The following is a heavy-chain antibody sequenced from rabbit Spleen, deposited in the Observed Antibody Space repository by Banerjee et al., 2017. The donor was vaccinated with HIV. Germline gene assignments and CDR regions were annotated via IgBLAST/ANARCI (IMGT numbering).Heavy chain of an antibody. Sequence: QSLEESGGGLVQPEGSLTLTCKASEFSFSSNSYMCWVRQAPGKGLEWIACIDTGSRDFTYYASWAKGRFTISKTSSTTVTLQMTSLTAADTAAYFCARDNGSGDYIDVYFDLWGQGTLVTVS. CDR3: ARDNGSGDYIDVYFDL. CDR2: IDTGSRDFT. V-gene: IGHV1S40*01. D-gene: IGHD1-1*01. CDR1: EFSFSSNSY. J-gene: IGHJ4*01.